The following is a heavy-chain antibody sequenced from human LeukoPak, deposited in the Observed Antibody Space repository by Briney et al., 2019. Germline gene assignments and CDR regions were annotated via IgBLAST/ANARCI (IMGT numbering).Heavy chain of an antibody. J-gene: IGHJ4*02. Sequence: GGSLRLSCEASGFSFSNYGMHWVRQAPGKGLEWVALISYDGGKRFYVDSVKGRFTVSRDNSKNTLYLQLNSLRAEDTALYYCATPHPATYGDYRTLYYWGQGTLVTVSS. CDR2: ISYDGGKR. D-gene: IGHD4-17*01. CDR3: ATPHPATYGDYRTLYY. V-gene: IGHV3-30*03. CDR1: GFSFSNYG.